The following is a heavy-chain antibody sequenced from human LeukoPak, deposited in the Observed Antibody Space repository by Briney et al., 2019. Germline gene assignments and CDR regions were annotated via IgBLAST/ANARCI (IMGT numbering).Heavy chain of an antibody. Sequence: GGSLRLSCAASGFTFSSYAMSWVRQAPGKGLEWVSAIGGSGGSTYYADSVKGRFTISRDNSKNTLYLQMNSLRAEDTAVYYCAKAEWELLGIHWGQGTLVTVSS. D-gene: IGHD1-26*01. V-gene: IGHV3-23*01. CDR2: IGGSGGST. J-gene: IGHJ4*02. CDR3: AKAEWELLGIH. CDR1: GFTFSSYA.